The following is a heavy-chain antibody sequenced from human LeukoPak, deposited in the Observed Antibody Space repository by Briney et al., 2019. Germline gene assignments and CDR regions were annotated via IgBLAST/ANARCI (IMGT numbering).Heavy chain of an antibody. CDR2: INHSGST. D-gene: IGHD3-10*01. CDR1: GGSFSGYY. J-gene: IGHJ4*02. V-gene: IGHV4-34*01. CDR3: ATSHYYYGSRSYPPPMGY. Sequence: SETLSLTCAVYGGSFSGYYWSWIRQPPGKGLEWIGEINHSGSTSYNPSLKSRVTISVDTSKNQFSLKLSSVTAADTAVYYCATSHYYYGSRSYPPPMGYWGQGTLVTVSS.